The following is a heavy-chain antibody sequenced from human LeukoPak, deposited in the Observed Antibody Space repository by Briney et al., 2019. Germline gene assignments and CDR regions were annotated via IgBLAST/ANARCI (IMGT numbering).Heavy chain of an antibody. CDR1: GFTVSSNY. Sequence: GGSLRLSCAASGFTVSSNYMSWVRQAPGKGLEWVSLIYIGGNTYYADSVKGRFTISRDNSKNTLYLQMNSLRVEDTAVYYCAVDILTGYYKAGFDYWGQGTLVTVSS. CDR2: IYIGGNT. V-gene: IGHV3-53*01. D-gene: IGHD3-9*01. J-gene: IGHJ4*02. CDR3: AVDILTGYYKAGFDY.